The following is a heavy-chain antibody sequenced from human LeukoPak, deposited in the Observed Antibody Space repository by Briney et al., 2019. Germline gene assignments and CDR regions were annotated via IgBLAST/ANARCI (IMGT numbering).Heavy chain of an antibody. D-gene: IGHD2-15*01. CDR1: GFSFTIYA. CDR2: ISGSGGNT. V-gene: IGHV3-23*01. Sequence: GGCLRPSCAASGFSFTIYAVGWVRHAPGEGSGWVSTISGSGGNTYYADSVKGRFTISRDNSKNTVYLQMNSLRAEDTAINYCAKDPLVGYCSGSSCYSRWGQGTLVTVSS. CDR3: AKDPLVGYCSGSSCYSR. J-gene: IGHJ4*02.